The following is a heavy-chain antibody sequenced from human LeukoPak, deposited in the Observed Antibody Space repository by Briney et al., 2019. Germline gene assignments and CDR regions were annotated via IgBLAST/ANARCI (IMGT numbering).Heavy chain of an antibody. Sequence: SGTLSLTCAVSGGSISSSSYYWGWIRQPPGKGLEWIGSIYYSGSTYYNPSLKSRVTISVDTSKNQFSLKLSSVTAADTAVYYCARDRRGSFDYWGQGTLVTVSS. CDR1: GGSISSSSYY. J-gene: IGHJ4*02. CDR2: IYYSGST. D-gene: IGHD1-26*01. CDR3: ARDRRGSFDY. V-gene: IGHV4-39*07.